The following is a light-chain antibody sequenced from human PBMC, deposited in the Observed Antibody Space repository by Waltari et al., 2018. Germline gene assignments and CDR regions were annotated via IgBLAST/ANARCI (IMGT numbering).Light chain of an antibody. Sequence: EIVLTQSPGTLSFSPGERAPLSCRASQSISGSWLAWYQQKPGQAPRLLMYGASSRATAIPDRFSGSGSGTDFTLTISRLEPEDFAVYYCQQYDASSVTFGGGTKVEIK. CDR1: QSISGSW. CDR2: GAS. J-gene: IGKJ4*01. V-gene: IGKV3-20*01. CDR3: QQYDASSVT.